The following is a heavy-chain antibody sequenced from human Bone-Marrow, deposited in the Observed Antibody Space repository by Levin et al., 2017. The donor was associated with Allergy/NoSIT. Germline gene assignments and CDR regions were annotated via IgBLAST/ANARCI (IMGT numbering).Heavy chain of an antibody. CDR1: GFTFSSYA. CDR2: ISYDETNK. J-gene: IGHJ3*02. Sequence: PGGSLRLSCAASGFTFSSYAMHWVRQAPGKGLEWVAIISYDETNKYYADSVKGRFTISRDNSKNTLYLQMSSLRAEDTAVYYCARRRGVEYSRSPGAFDIWGQGTMVTVSS. D-gene: IGHD6-6*01. V-gene: IGHV3-30-3*01. CDR3: ARRRGVEYSRSPGAFDI.